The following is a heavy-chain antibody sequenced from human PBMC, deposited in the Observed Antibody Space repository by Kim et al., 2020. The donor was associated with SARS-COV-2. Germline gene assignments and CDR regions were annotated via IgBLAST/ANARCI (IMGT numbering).Heavy chain of an antibody. Sequence: PSLKSRITISVDTSNNHFSLKLTSVTAADTAVYYCAGVVTNLSRGNWFDPWGQGTLVTVSS. J-gene: IGHJ5*02. CDR3: AGVVTNLSRGNWFDP. D-gene: IGHD2-2*01. V-gene: IGHV4-31*02.